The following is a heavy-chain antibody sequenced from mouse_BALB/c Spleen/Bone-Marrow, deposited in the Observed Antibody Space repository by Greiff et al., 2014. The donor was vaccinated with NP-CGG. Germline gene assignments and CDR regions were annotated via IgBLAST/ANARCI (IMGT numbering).Heavy chain of an antibody. Sequence: EVKLVESGGGLVQPGGSMKLSCAASGFTFSDTWLDWVRQSPEKGLEWVGEIRTKADDYATYYAESVKGRFTISRDDSISSVYLQMNSLRAEDTGIYYCTPDPFDYWGQGTTLTVSS. J-gene: IGHJ2*01. CDR2: IRTKADDYAT. CDR3: TPDPFDY. V-gene: IGHV6-6*01. CDR1: GFTFSDTW.